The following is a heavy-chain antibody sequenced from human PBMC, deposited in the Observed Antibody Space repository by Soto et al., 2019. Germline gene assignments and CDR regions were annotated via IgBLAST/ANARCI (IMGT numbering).Heavy chain of an antibody. D-gene: IGHD3-10*01. CDR3: AKGSPGSGSYYSVPDYYYGMDV. CDR1: GFTFSSYG. CDR2: ISYDGSNK. J-gene: IGHJ6*02. V-gene: IGHV3-30*18. Sequence: PGGSLRLSCAASGFTFSSYGMHWVRQAPGKGLEWVAVISYDGSNKYYADSVKGRFTISRDNSKNTLYLQMNSLRAEDTAVYYCAKGSPGSGSYYSVPDYYYGMDVWGQGTTVTVSS.